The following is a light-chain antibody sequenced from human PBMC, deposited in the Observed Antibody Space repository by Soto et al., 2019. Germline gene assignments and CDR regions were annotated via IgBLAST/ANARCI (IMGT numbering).Light chain of an antibody. CDR1: QSISYW. V-gene: IGKV1-5*03. CDR3: QHQGT. J-gene: IGKJ1*01. CDR2: KAS. Sequence: DIQMTQSPSTLSASVGDRVTITCRASQSISYWLAWYRQEPGKAPKLLIYKASNLESGVPSRFSGSGSGTEFTLTISSLQADDLATYYCQHQGTFGQGTKVEIK.